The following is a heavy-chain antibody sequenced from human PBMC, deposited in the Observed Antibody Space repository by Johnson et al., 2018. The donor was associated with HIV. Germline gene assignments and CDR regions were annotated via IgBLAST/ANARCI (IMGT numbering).Heavy chain of an antibody. V-gene: IGHV3-30*02. CDR1: GFTFSSYA. CDR2: TRYDGSNK. D-gene: IGHD3-9*01. Sequence: QVQLVESGGDLVQPGGSLRLSCAASGFTFSSYAMSWVRQAPGKGLEWVAFTRYDGSNKYYADSVKGRFTISRDNSKNTLYLQMNSLRAEDTAEYYCASVYYNILTGYYYDALDMWGQGTMVTVSS. CDR3: ASVYYNILTGYYYDALDM. J-gene: IGHJ3*02.